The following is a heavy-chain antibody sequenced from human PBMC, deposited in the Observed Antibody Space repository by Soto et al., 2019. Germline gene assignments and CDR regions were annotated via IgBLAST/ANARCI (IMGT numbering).Heavy chain of an antibody. CDR3: ARRRTYSNYGSTHY. V-gene: IGHV4-59*08. J-gene: IGHJ4*02. CDR2: IYYSGST. Sequence: SETLSLTCTVSGGSISSYYWSWIRQPPGKGLEWIGYIYYSGSTNYNPSLKSRVTISVDTSKNQFSLKLSSVTAADTAVYYCARRRTYSNYGSTHYWGQGTLVTGSS. CDR1: GGSISSYY. D-gene: IGHD4-4*01.